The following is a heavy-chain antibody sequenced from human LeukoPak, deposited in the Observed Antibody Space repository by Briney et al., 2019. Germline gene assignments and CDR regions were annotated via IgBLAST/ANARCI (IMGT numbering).Heavy chain of an antibody. CDR2: FDPEDGET. CDR1: GYTLTELS. V-gene: IGHV1-24*01. D-gene: IGHD3-22*01. Sequence: ASVKVSCRVSGYTLTELSMHWVRQAPGKGLEWMGGFDPEDGETIYAQKFQGRVTMTEGTSTDTAYMELSSLRSEDTAVYYCATVLAYSSGDPFDYWGQGTLVTVSS. J-gene: IGHJ4*02. CDR3: ATVLAYSSGDPFDY.